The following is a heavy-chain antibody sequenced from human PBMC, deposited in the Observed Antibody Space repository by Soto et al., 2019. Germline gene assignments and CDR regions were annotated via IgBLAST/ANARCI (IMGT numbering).Heavy chain of an antibody. V-gene: IGHV1-3*01. CDR3: ARERIAAAGDGMDV. J-gene: IGHJ6*02. CDR1: GYTFTSYA. D-gene: IGHD6-13*01. CDR2: INAGNGNT. Sequence: ASVKVSCKASGYTFTSYAMHWVRQAPGQRLEWMGWINAGNGNTKYSQKFQGRVTITRDTSASTAYMELSSLRSEDTAVYYCARERIAAAGDGMDVWGQGTTVTVYS.